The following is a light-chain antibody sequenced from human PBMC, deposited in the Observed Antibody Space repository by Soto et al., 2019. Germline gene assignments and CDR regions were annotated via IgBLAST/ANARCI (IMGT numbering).Light chain of an antibody. CDR3: QQYNDWPRT. Sequence: ETVMTQSPATLSFSPGERVTPSCRASEGVCSSLAWYQQKPGQASRVLIYGASTTAPGIPARFSGSGSGTEFTLTISSLQSEDSAVYHCQQYNDWPRTFGQGTKVEIK. J-gene: IGKJ1*01. V-gene: IGKV3-15*01. CDR1: EGVCSS. CDR2: GAS.